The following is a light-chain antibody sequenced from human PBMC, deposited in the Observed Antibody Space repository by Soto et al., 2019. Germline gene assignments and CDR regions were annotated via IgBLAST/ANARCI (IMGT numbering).Light chain of an antibody. CDR1: SSNIGSNY. Sequence: QLVLTQPPSASGTPGQRVTISCSGSSSNIGSNYVYWYQQLPGTAPKLLIYRNNQRPSGVPDRFSGSKSGTSASLAIGGLRSEDETDYYCAAWDDSLSGRVFGGGTQLTVL. CDR3: AAWDDSLSGRV. J-gene: IGLJ3*02. CDR2: RNN. V-gene: IGLV1-47*01.